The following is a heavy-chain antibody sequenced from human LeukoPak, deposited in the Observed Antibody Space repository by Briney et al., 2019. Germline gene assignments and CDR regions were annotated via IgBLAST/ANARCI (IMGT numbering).Heavy chain of an antibody. CDR1: GGTFSSYA. CDR2: IIPIFGTA. J-gene: IGHJ4*02. CDR3: ARDVLGDFWSGYLDY. Sequence: SVKVSCKASGGTFSSYAISWVRQAPGQGLEWMGGIIPIFGTANYAQKFQGRVTITADKSTSTAYMELSSLRSEDTAVYYCARDVLGDFWSGYLDYWGQGTLVTVSS. D-gene: IGHD3-3*01. V-gene: IGHV1-69*06.